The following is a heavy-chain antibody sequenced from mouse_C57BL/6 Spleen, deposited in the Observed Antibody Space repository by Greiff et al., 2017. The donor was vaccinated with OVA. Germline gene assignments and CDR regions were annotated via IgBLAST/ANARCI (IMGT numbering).Heavy chain of an antibody. CDR3: TREGLRPAWFAY. CDR1: GYTFTDYE. J-gene: IGHJ3*01. Sequence: VQLQQSGAELVRPGASVTLSCKASGYTFTDYEMHWVKQTPVHGLEWIGAIDPETGGTAYNQKFKGKAILTADKSSSTAYMELRSLTSEDSAVYYCTREGLRPAWFAYWGQGTLVTVSA. CDR2: IDPETGGT. V-gene: IGHV1-15*01. D-gene: IGHD2-4*01.